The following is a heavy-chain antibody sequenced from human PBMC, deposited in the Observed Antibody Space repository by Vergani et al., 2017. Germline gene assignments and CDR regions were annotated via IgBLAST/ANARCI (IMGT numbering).Heavy chain of an antibody. Sequence: QVQLVQSGAEVKKPGSSVKVSCKASGGTFSSYAISWVRQAPGQGLEWMGWMNPNSGNTGYAQKFQGRVTMTRNTSISTAYMELSSLRSEDTAVYYCAKALVGANPRDIWGQGTMVTVSS. J-gene: IGHJ3*02. CDR3: AKALVGANPRDI. D-gene: IGHD1-26*01. V-gene: IGHV1-8*02. CDR1: GGTFSSYA. CDR2: MNPNSGNT.